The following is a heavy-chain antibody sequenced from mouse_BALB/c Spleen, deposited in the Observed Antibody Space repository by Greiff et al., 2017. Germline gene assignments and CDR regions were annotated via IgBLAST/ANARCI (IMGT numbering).Heavy chain of an antibody. Sequence: VQLQQSGAELVRPRASVTLSCKASGYTFTDYEMHWVKQTPVHGLEWIGAIDPETGGTAYNQKFKGKATLTADKSSSTAYMELGSLTSEDSAVYYCTRNYGSSGFAYWGQGTLVTVSA. D-gene: IGHD1-1*01. CDR2: IDPETGGT. CDR3: TRNYGSSGFAY. V-gene: IGHV1-15*01. J-gene: IGHJ3*01. CDR1: GYTFTDYE.